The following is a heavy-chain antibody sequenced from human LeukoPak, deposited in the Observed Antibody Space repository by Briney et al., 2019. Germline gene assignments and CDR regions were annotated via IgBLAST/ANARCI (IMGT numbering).Heavy chain of an antibody. CDR2: IYYSGNT. D-gene: IGHD2-15*01. J-gene: IGHJ4*02. CDR3: ARHENIVVVVAATGFDN. Sequence: SETLSLTCTVSGGSISSSSHFWSWIRQPPGKGLEWIGSIYYSGNTYYNSSLKSRVTISVDTSKNQFSLKLSSVTAADTAVYYCARHENIVVVVAATGFDNWGQGILVTVSS. CDR1: GGSISSSSHF. V-gene: IGHV4-39*01.